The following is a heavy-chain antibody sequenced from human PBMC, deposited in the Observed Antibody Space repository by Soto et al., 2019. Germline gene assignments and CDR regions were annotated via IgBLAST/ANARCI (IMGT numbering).Heavy chain of an antibody. D-gene: IGHD3-22*01. CDR3: ARDGMNYYDSSGYYYLGHSGMDV. CDR2: ISYEGSNK. Sequence: GGSLRRSCAASGFTFSSYGMHWVGQAPGKGLEWVAVISYEGSNKYYADSVKGRFTISRDNSKNTLYLQMNSLRAEDTAVYYCARDGMNYYDSSGYYYLGHSGMDVWGQGTTVTVSS. CDR1: GFTFSSYG. V-gene: IGHV3-30-3*01. J-gene: IGHJ6*02.